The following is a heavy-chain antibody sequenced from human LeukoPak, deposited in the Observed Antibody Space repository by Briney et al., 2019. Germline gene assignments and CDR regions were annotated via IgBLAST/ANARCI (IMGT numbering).Heavy chain of an antibody. CDR2: IYTSGST. D-gene: IGHD3-16*01. Sequence: SGTLSLTCAVSGGSVSSSNWWSWVRQPAGKGLEWIGRIYTSGSTNYNPSLKSRVTMSVDTSKNQFSLRLSSVTAADTAVYYCARVPGGYYYMDVWGKGTTVTVSS. CDR1: GGSVSSSNW. J-gene: IGHJ6*03. V-gene: IGHV4-4*02. CDR3: ARVPGGYYYMDV.